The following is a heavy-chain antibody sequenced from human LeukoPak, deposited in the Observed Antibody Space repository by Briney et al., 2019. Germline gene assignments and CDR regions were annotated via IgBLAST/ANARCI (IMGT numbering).Heavy chain of an antibody. J-gene: IGHJ3*02. CDR3: ARGALERYDYVWGSYRRGDAFDI. D-gene: IGHD3-16*02. CDR1: GGSFSGYY. Sequence: ASETLSLTRAVYGGSFSGYYWSWIRQPPGKGLEWIGEINHSGSTNYNPSLKSRVTISVDTSKNQFSLKLSSVTAADTAVYYCARGALERYDYVWGSYRRGDAFDIWGQGTMVTVSS. CDR2: INHSGST. V-gene: IGHV4-34*01.